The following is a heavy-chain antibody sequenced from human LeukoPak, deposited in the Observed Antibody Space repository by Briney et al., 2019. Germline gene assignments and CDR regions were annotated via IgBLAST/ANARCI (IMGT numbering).Heavy chain of an antibody. CDR2: INGSGGST. D-gene: IGHD2-21*01. Sequence: PGGSLRLSCEASGFTFSSYDMNWVRQAPGQGLEWISGINGSGGSTYYADNVKGRFTISRDTSKNTLYLEMNSLRAEDTAVYYCAKDGEGNYYCYMDVWSKGTTVTVSS. J-gene: IGHJ6*03. CDR3: AKDGEGNYYCYMDV. V-gene: IGHV3-23*01. CDR1: GFTFSSYD.